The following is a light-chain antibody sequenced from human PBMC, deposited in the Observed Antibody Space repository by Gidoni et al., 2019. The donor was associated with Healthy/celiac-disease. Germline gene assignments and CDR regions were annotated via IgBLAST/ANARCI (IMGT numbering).Light chain of an antibody. J-gene: IGKJ3*01. V-gene: IGKV1-39*01. CDR2: AAS. CDR1: QSISSY. Sequence: DIKMTQSPSSLSASVGDRVTITCRASQSISSYLNWYQQKPGKAPKLLIYAASSLQSGVPSRFSGRGSGTDFTLTISSLQPEDFATYYCQQSYSTPFTFGPGTKVDIQ. CDR3: QQSYSTPFT.